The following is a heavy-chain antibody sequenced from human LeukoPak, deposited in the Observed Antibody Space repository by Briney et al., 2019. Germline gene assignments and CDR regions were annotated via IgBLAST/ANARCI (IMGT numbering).Heavy chain of an antibody. CDR1: GFTFRSYG. V-gene: IGHV3-33*01. CDR2: IWYDGSNK. J-gene: IGHJ4*02. CDR3: ARDSGYYYEYYFDY. D-gene: IGHD3-3*01. Sequence: GRSLRLSCAASGFTFRSYGMHWVRQAPGKGLEWVAVIWYDGSNKYYADSVKGRFTISRDNSKNTLYLQMNSLRAEDTAVYYCARDSGYYYEYYFDYWGQETLVTVSS.